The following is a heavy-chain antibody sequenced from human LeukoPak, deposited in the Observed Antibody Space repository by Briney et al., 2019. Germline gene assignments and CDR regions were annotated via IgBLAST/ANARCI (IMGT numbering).Heavy chain of an antibody. V-gene: IGHV4-59*01. CDR2: IYYSGST. J-gene: IGHJ3*02. CDR1: GGSISSYY. CDR3: ARDCSGGSCYHHAFDI. Sequence: SETLSLTCTVSGGSISSYYWSWIRQPPGKGLEWIGYIYYSGSTNYSPSLKSRVTISVDTSKNQFSLKLSSVTAADTAVYYCARDCSGGSCYHHAFDIWGQGTMVTVSS. D-gene: IGHD2-15*01.